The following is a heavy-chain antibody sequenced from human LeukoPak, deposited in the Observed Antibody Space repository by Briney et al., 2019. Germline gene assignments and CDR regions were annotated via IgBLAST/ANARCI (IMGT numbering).Heavy chain of an antibody. CDR3: AREGSSSSQFWLDP. Sequence: SETLSLTCTVPGGSISSYYWSWIRQPLGKGLEWIGNIYYSGSTDYNPSLKSRVTISVDTSKNQFSLKLSSVTAADTAVYYCAREGSSSSQFWLDPWGQGTLVTVSS. J-gene: IGHJ5*02. D-gene: IGHD2-2*01. V-gene: IGHV4-59*01. CDR1: GGSISSYY. CDR2: IYYSGST.